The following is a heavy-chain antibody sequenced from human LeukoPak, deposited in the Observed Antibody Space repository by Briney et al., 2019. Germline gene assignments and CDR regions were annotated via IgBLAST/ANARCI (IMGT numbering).Heavy chain of an antibody. CDR1: GFTFSNYA. CDR3: ATLGDTAMVYFAY. J-gene: IGHJ4*02. D-gene: IGHD5-18*01. Sequence: SGGSLRLSCEASGFTFSNYAVSWVRQAPGNPGKGLEWVSAISGSGDSTYYADSVKGRFTISRGNSKNTLYLQMNSLRAEDTAIYYCATLGDTAMVYFAYWGQGTLVTVSS. V-gene: IGHV3-23*01. CDR2: ISGSGDST.